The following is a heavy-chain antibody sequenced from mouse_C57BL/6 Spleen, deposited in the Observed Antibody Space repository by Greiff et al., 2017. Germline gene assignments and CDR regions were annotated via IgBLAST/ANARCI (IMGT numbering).Heavy chain of an antibody. CDR3: ARRWDWYFDV. CDR2: IDPSDSYT. CDR1: GYTFTSYW. D-gene: IGHD1-1*02. J-gene: IGHJ1*03. V-gene: IGHV1-50*01. Sequence: QVQLQQSGAELVKPGASVKLSCKASGYTFTSYWMQWVKQRPGQGLEWIGEIDPSDSYTNYNQKFKGKATLTVDTSSSTAYMQLSSLTSEDSAVYYCARRWDWYFDVWGTGTTVTVSS.